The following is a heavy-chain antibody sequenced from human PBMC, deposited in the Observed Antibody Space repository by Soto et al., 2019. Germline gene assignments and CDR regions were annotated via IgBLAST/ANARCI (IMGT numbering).Heavy chain of an antibody. CDR2: ISSSSSYT. V-gene: IGHV3-11*06. CDR1: GFTFSDYY. D-gene: IGHD6-6*01. CDR3: ARDGYSSSSKTDY. Sequence: QVQLVESGGGLVKPGGSLRLSCAASGFTFSDYYMSWIRQAPGKGLEWVSYISSSSSYTNYADSVKGRFTISRDNAKNSLYLQMNSLRAEDTAVYYCARDGYSSSSKTDYWGQGTLVTVSS. J-gene: IGHJ4*02.